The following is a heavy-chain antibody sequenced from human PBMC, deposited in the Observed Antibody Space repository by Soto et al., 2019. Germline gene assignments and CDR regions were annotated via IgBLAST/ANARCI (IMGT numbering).Heavy chain of an antibody. CDR3: ARDGREASGIDV. V-gene: IGHV4-59*11. CDR2: IYYRGNT. D-gene: IGHD1-26*01. J-gene: IGHJ6*02. CDR1: GGSISSHY. Sequence: QVQLEESGPGLVKPSETLSLTCTVSGGSISSHYWSWVRQAPGKGLEWIGCIYYRGNTFYNPSLKSRGTISVDTSNNQFSRKLDSVTPADTAVYYCARDGREASGIDVWGQGTAVTVSS.